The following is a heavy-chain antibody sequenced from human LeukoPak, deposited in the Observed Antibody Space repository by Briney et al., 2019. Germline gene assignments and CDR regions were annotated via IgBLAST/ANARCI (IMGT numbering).Heavy chain of an antibody. V-gene: IGHV1-8*01. J-gene: IGHJ4*02. CDR2: MNPNSGNT. CDR1: GYTFTSYD. CDR3: AKYKSGDYFDSGKRYYFDQ. D-gene: IGHD3-9*01. Sequence: VASVKVSCKASGYTFTSYDINWVRQATGQGLEWMGWMNPNSGNTGQAQKFQGRITMTRNTSISTAHMELSSLRPEDTAVYYCAKYKSGDYFDSGKRYYFDQWGQGTPVTVSS.